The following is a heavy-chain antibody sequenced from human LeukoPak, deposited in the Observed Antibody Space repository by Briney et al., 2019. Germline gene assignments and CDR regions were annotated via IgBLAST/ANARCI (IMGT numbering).Heavy chain of an antibody. CDR1: GFTFSSYG. CDR2: ISGSGGST. Sequence: PGGTLRLSCAASGFTFSSYGMSWVRQAPGKGLEWVSAISGSGGSTYYADSGKGRFTISRDNSKNTLYLQMNSLRAEDTAVYYCAKDMGWLGNGFDYWGQGTLVTVSS. V-gene: IGHV3-23*01. CDR3: AKDMGWLGNGFDY. D-gene: IGHD5-24*01. J-gene: IGHJ4*02.